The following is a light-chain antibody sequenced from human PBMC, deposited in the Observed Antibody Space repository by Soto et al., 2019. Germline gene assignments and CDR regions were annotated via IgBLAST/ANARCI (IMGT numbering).Light chain of an antibody. CDR1: QDISIY. J-gene: IGKJ2*01. CDR3: QQLDNLPYT. V-gene: IGKV1-33*01. CDR2: DAS. Sequence: DIQMTQSPSSLSASVGDRVTISCQASQDISIYLSWYQQKPGKAPKLLIYDASKLETGVPSRYSGSGSMTHFTVTISILQPDDISTYYWQQLDNLPYTVGQGTKLEIK.